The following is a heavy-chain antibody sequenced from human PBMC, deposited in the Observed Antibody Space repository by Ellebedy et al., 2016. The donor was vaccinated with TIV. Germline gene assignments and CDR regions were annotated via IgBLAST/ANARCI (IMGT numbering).Heavy chain of an antibody. CDR2: IRSNTNDYAT. D-gene: IGHD3-22*01. V-gene: IGHV3-73*01. J-gene: IGHJ6*02. CDR3: TRLPYDSSRMDV. CDR1: GFTFSGSA. Sequence: GGSLRLSXAASGFTFSGSAIHWVRQASGKGLEWVGRIRSNTNDYATEYAASVKGRFTISRDDSKNTAYLQMNSLKIEDTAVYYCTRLPYDSSRMDVWGQGTTVTVSS.